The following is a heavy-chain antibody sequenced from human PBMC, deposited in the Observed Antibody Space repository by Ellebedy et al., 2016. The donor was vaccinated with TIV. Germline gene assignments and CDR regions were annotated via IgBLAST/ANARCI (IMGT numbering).Heavy chain of an antibody. V-gene: IGHV4-39*01. CDR1: GGSIISSSYY. CDR3: ASEMGGSRWYCY. CDR2: IYYSGST. Sequence: SETLSLXXTVSGGSIISSSYYWGWIRQPPGKGLEWIGSIYYSGSTYYNPSLKSRVTISVDTSKNQFSLKLSSVTAADTAVYYCASEMGGSRWYCYWGQGTLVTVSS. J-gene: IGHJ4*02. D-gene: IGHD6-13*01.